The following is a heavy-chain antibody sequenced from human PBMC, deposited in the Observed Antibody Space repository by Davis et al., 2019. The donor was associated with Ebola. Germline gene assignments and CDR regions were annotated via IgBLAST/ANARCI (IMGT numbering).Heavy chain of an antibody. CDR3: ARVGYDFWSGYYTGNWFDP. CDR1: GGSLSGYY. Sequence: SETLSLTCTVYGGSLSGYYWSWIRQPPGKGLEWIGEINHIGSTNYNPSLKSRVTISLDTSKNQFSLKLSSVTAADTAVYYCARVGYDFWSGYYTGNWFDPWGQGTLVTVSS. J-gene: IGHJ5*02. CDR2: INHIGST. D-gene: IGHD3-3*01. V-gene: IGHV4-34*01.